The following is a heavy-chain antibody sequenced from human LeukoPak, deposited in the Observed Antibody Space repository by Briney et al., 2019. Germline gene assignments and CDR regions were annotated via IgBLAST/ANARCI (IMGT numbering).Heavy chain of an antibody. D-gene: IGHD2-21*02. CDR1: GGTFSSYA. CDR3: ARDWQYCGGDCIPRGFDP. V-gene: IGHV1-69*05. J-gene: IGHJ5*02. CDR2: IIPIFGTA. Sequence: SVKVSCKASGGTFSSYAISWLRQAPGQGLEWMGRIIPIFGTANYAQKFQGRVTITTDESTSTAYMELSSLRSEDTAVYYCARDWQYCGGDCIPRGFDPWGQGTLVTVSS.